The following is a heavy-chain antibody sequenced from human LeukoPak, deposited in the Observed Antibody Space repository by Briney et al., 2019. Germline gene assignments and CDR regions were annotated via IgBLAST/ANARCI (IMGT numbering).Heavy chain of an antibody. J-gene: IGHJ4*02. V-gene: IGHV3-30*18. CDR2: ISYDGSNK. CDR3: AKPRIPVAGTDLDF. D-gene: IGHD6-19*01. Sequence: GGSLRLSCAASGFTFSSYDMHWVRQAPGKGLEWVAVISYDGSNKYYADSVKGRFTISRDNSKNTLYLQMNSLRAEDTAVYYCAKPRIPVAGTDLDFWGQGTLVTVSS. CDR1: GFTFSSYD.